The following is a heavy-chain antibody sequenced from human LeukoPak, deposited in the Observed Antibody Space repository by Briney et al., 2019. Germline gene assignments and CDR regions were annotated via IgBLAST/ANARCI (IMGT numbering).Heavy chain of an antibody. CDR3: AKDWTYYYDSSGYFSDY. CDR1: GFTFSSYS. Sequence: GGSLRLSCAASGFTFSSYSMSWVRQAPGKGLEWVSAISGSGGSTYYADSVKGRFTISRDNSKNTLYLQMNSLRAEDTVVYYCAKDWTYYYDSSGYFSDYWGQGTLVTVSS. D-gene: IGHD3-22*01. CDR2: ISGSGGST. J-gene: IGHJ4*02. V-gene: IGHV3-23*01.